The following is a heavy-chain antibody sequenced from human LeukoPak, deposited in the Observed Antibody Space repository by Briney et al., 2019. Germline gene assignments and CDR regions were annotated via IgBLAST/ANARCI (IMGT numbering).Heavy chain of an antibody. CDR3: ARGGYYGLGNDFRFDP. V-gene: IGHV3-30*03. D-gene: IGHD3-10*01. Sequence: GGSLRLSCAASGFTFSTYGMHWVRQAPGKGLEWVAVISDDGSIKYYADSVKGRFTISRDNSKNTLYLQMNSLRAEDTAVYYCARGGYYGLGNDFRFDPWGQGTLVTVSS. CDR2: ISDDGSIK. J-gene: IGHJ5*02. CDR1: GFTFSTYG.